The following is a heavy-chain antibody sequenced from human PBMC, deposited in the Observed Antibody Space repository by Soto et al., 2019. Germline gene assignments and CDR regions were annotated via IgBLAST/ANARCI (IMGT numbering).Heavy chain of an antibody. CDR3: ASVLAIRGSNWFDP. Sequence: ASVKVSCKASGYTFTSYGISWVRQAPGQGLEWMGWISAYNGNTNYAQKLQGRVTMTTDTSTSTAYMELRSLRSDDTAVYYCASVLAIRGSNWFDPWGQGTLVTVSS. D-gene: IGHD3-10*01. J-gene: IGHJ5*02. V-gene: IGHV1-18*01. CDR1: GYTFTSYG. CDR2: ISAYNGNT.